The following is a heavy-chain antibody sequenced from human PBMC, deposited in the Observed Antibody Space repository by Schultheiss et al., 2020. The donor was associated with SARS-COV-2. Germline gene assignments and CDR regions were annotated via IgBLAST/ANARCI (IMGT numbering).Heavy chain of an antibody. J-gene: IGHJ6*02. D-gene: IGHD1-26*01. Sequence: GGSLRLSCAASGFTFSSYEMNWVRQAPGKGLEWVSYISSSGSTIYYADSVKGRFTISRDNAKNSLYLQMNSLRAEDTAVYYCAREGREPSGEYYGMDVWGQGTTVTVSS. CDR2: ISSSGSTI. V-gene: IGHV3-48*03. CDR1: GFTFSSYE. CDR3: AREGREPSGEYYGMDV.